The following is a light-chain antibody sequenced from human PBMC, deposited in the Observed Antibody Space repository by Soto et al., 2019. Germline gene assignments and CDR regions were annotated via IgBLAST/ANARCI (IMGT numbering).Light chain of an antibody. V-gene: IGLV2-8*01. CDR1: GSDVGGYNF. Sequence: SALTQPPSASGTPGESVTISCTGTGSDVGGYNFVSWYQHHPGKAPKLMIYEVTRRPSGVPDRFSGSKSANTASLTVSGLLAEDEGDYDCAYYAGCNQVFGSGTKVTGL. J-gene: IGLJ1*01. CDR3: AYYAGCNQV. CDR2: EVT.